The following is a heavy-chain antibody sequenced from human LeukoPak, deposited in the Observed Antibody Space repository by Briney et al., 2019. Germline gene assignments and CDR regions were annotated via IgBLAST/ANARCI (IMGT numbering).Heavy chain of an antibody. CDR2: LNTDGAWI. J-gene: IGHJ4*02. CDR3: AKWMTYDSSGYRDDY. CDR1: GFTFRSYV. D-gene: IGHD3-22*01. Sequence: GSLRLSCAASGFTFRSYVMSWVRLAPGKGLEWVSGLNTDGAWIYYADSVKGRFTISRDNSKNTLYLQMNSLRAEDTAVYYCAKWMTYDSSGYRDDYWGQGTLVTVSS. V-gene: IGHV3-23*01.